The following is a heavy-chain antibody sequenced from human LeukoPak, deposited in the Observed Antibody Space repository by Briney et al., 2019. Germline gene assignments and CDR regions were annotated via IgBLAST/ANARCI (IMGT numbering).Heavy chain of an antibody. V-gene: IGHV1-18*04. J-gene: IGHJ4*02. D-gene: IGHD2-15*01. CDR3: ARVGEDCSGGSCPDY. CDR1: GYTFTSYG. CDR2: ISAYNGNT. Sequence: ASVKVSCKASGYTFTSYGIGWVRQAPGQGLEWMGWISAYNGNTNYAQKLQGRVTMTTDTSTSTAYMELRSLRSDDTAVYYCARVGEDCSGGSCPDYWGQGTLVTVSS.